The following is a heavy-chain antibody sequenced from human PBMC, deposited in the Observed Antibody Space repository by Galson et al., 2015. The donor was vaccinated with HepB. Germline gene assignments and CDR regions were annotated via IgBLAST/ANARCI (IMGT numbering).Heavy chain of an antibody. CDR2: INTHHGNT. V-gene: IGHV1-18*01. Sequence: SVKVSCKASSYAFTSHGLSWVRQAPGQGLEWMGWINTHHGNTDYGQKFEGRVTLTADTSTTTAYMELRSLKSGDTALYFCARDGIRGDFFDYWGQGTLVTVSS. D-gene: IGHD7-27*01. CDR3: ARDGIRGDFFDY. CDR1: SYAFTSHG. J-gene: IGHJ4*02.